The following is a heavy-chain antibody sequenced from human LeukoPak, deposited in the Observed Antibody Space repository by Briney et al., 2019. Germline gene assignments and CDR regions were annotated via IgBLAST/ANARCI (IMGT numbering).Heavy chain of an antibody. Sequence: GGSLRLSCAASGFTFSTFTMSWVRQAPGKGLEWVSGITASGGTTYYADSVRGRFTISRDNSKNTLYLQMNSLRAEDTAVYYCAKDCILGDGHLFFEDWGQGTLVTVSS. CDR1: GFTFSTFT. CDR3: AKDCILGDGHLFFED. J-gene: IGHJ4*02. CDR2: ITASGGTT. V-gene: IGHV3-23*01. D-gene: IGHD5-24*01.